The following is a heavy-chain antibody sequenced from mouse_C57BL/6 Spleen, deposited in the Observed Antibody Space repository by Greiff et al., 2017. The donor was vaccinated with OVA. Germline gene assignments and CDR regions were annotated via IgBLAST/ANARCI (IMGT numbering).Heavy chain of an antibody. D-gene: IGHD2-4*01. V-gene: IGHV1-54*01. J-gene: IGHJ2*01. CDR3: ARCYYDYGDFDY. CDR2: INPGSGGT. CDR1: GYAFTNYL. Sequence: QVQLQQSGAELVRPGTSVKVSCKASGYAFTNYLIEWVKQRPGQGLEWIGVINPGSGGTNYNEKFKGKATLTAAKSSSTAYMQLSSLTSEDSAVYFCARCYYDYGDFDYWGQGTTLTVSS.